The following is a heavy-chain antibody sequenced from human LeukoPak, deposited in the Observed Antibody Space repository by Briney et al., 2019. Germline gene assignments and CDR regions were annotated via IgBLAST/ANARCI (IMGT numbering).Heavy chain of an antibody. Sequence: ASVKVSCKASGYTFTSYAMHWVRQAPGQRLEWMGWINAGNGNTKYSQKFQGRVTITRDTPASTAYMELSSLRSEDTAVYYCALSNFLWELQDYWGQGTLVTVSS. CDR2: INAGNGNT. D-gene: IGHD1-26*01. CDR3: ALSNFLWELQDY. J-gene: IGHJ4*02. CDR1: GYTFTSYA. V-gene: IGHV1-3*01.